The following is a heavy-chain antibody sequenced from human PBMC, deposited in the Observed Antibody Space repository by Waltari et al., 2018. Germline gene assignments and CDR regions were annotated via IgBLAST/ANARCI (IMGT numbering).Heavy chain of an antibody. Sequence: EVQLVQSGAEVKKPGATVKISCKVSGYTFTDYYMHWVQQAPGKGLEWMGLVDPEDGETIYAEKFQGRVTITADTSTDTAYMELSSLRSEDTAVYYCATGLDCTGGVCSPYYYYYMDVWGKGTTVTVSS. D-gene: IGHD2-8*02. J-gene: IGHJ6*03. CDR3: ATGLDCTGGVCSPYYYYYMDV. CDR2: VDPEDGET. V-gene: IGHV1-69-2*01. CDR1: GYTFTDYY.